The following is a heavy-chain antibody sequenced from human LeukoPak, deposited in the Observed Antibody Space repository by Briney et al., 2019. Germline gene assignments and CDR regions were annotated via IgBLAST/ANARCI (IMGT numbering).Heavy chain of an antibody. J-gene: IGHJ3*02. V-gene: IGHV3-21*01. CDR2: ISSSSSYI. CDR3: ARITMRGFWSGYYTDAFDI. CDR1: GFTFSSYS. Sequence: PGGSLRLSCAASGFTFSSYSMNWVRQAPGKGLEWVSSISSSSSYIYYADSVKGRFTISRDNAKNSLHLQMNSLRAEDTAVYYCARITMRGFWSGYYTDAFDIWGQGTMVTVSS. D-gene: IGHD3-3*01.